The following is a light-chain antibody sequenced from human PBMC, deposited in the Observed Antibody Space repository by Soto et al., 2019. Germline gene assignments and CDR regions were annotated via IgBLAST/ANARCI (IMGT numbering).Light chain of an antibody. CDR1: QSVNSN. J-gene: IGKJ2*01. CDR2: GAS. CDR3: QQDSSWPPYT. V-gene: IGKV3-15*01. Sequence: EIVMTQSPATLSVSPGERATLSCRASQSVNSNLAWYQQKAGQAPRLLIYGASTRATGIAARFSGSGSGTEYTLTISSLQSEDFAVYYCQQDSSWPPYTFGQGTKLETK.